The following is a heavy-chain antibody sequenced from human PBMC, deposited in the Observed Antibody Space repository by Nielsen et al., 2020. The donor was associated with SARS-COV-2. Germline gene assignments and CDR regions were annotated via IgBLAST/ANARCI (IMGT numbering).Heavy chain of an antibody. CDR2: IIPIFGTA. Sequence: SVKVSCKASGGTFSSYAISWVRQAPGQGLEWMGGIIPIFGTANYAQKFQGRVTITADKSTSTAYMELSSLRSEDTAVYYCARDVLLWFGESPRGMDVWGQGTTVTVSS. CDR1: GGTFSSYA. V-gene: IGHV1-69*06. D-gene: IGHD3-10*01. J-gene: IGHJ6*02. CDR3: ARDVLLWFGESPRGMDV.